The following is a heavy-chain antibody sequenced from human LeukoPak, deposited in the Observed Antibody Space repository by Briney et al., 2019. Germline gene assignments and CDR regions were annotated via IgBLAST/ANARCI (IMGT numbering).Heavy chain of an antibody. Sequence: ASVTVSFKASGYTFTSYGISWVRQAPGQGREWMGWISAYNGNTNYSQKLQGRVTMTTDTSTSTDYMELRSLRSDDTAVYYCARVDIVATMAFDYWGQGTLVTVSS. CDR3: ARVDIVATMAFDY. CDR1: GYTFTSYG. J-gene: IGHJ4*02. V-gene: IGHV1-18*04. CDR2: ISAYNGNT. D-gene: IGHD5-12*01.